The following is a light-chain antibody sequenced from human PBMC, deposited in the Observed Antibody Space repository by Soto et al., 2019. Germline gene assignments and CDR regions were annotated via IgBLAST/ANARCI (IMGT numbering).Light chain of an antibody. Sequence: IVLTPSPSTLTLSPGERATLSCRASQSVSNNYLAWYQQKPGQAPRLLIYGASNRATGIPDRFSGSGSGTEFTLTINSLQSEDFAVYYCQQYNNWPRTFGQGTKVDIK. V-gene: IGKV3D-15*01. CDR1: QSVSNN. J-gene: IGKJ1*01. CDR2: GAS. CDR3: QQYNNWPRT.